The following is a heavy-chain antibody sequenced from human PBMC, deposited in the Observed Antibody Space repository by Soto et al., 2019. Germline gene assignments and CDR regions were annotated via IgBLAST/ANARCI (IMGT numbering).Heavy chain of an antibody. V-gene: IGHV3-23*01. D-gene: IGHD3-9*01. J-gene: IGHJ4*02. CDR3: AKDVNYDILAGYYYY. CDR1: GFTVSSYG. CDR2: IRGFGGDT. Sequence: EVQLLESGGGLVQPGGSLRLSCAVSGFTVSSYGMTWVRQAPGKGLGWVSSIRGFGGDTYYADSVKGRFTISRDNSKNTLYLQMNSLRAEDTAVYYCAKDVNYDILAGYYYYWGQGTLVTVSS.